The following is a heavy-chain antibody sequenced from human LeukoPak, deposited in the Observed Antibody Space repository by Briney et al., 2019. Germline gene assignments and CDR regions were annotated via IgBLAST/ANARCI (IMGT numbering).Heavy chain of an antibody. Sequence: GGSLRLSCAASGFTFSSYAMHWVRQAPGKGLEWVAVISYDGSNKYYADSVKGRFTISRDNSKNTLYLQMNSLRAEDTAVYYCARGPRAYGDYEDYWGQGTLVTVSS. D-gene: IGHD4-17*01. CDR1: GFTFSSYA. CDR3: ARGPRAYGDYEDY. J-gene: IGHJ4*02. V-gene: IGHV3-30*04. CDR2: ISYDGSNK.